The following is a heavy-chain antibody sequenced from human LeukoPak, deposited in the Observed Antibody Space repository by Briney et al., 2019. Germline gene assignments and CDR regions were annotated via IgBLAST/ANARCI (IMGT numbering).Heavy chain of an antibody. CDR2: ISYDGSNK. Sequence: PGRSPRLSCAASGFTFSSYAMHWVRQAPGKGLEWVAVISYDGSNKYYADSVKGRFTISRDNSKNTLYLQMNSLRAEDTAVYYCAREIEPNCSGGSCYSFDYWGQGTLVTVSS. D-gene: IGHD2-15*01. CDR3: AREIEPNCSGGSCYSFDY. J-gene: IGHJ4*02. CDR1: GFTFSSYA. V-gene: IGHV3-30*04.